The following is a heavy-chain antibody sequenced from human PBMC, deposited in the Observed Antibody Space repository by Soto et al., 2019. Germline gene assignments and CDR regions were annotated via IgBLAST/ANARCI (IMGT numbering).Heavy chain of an antibody. CDR3: ATPQDYAGCLDS. Sequence: QVQFVQSGAEVKKPGASVKVSCKTPGYTFTSYNIHWVRQAPGQRLEWMGWINGGNGNTRYAQKFQGRLTLTRDTPGNTAYPELNSLISEDTAVYYCATPQDYAGCLDSWGQGTLVTVSS. V-gene: IGHV1-3*01. CDR2: INGGNGNT. CDR1: GYTFTSYN. J-gene: IGHJ4*02. D-gene: IGHD2-2*01.